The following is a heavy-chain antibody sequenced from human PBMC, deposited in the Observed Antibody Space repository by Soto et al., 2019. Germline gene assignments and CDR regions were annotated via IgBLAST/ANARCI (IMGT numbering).Heavy chain of an antibody. CDR3: ARVGSNHLSGPHYYSYGMDV. CDR1: GGTFSRFG. CDR2: IIPMLGTP. J-gene: IGHJ6*02. D-gene: IGHD3-10*01. Sequence: QVQLVQSGAEVKKPGSSVTVSCKTSGGTFSRFGISWVRQAPGLGLEWMGGIIPMLGTPNYAQQFQGRVTITADVTTNTAHMELSSLRSEDTAVYFCARVGSNHLSGPHYYSYGMDVWGQGTTVVASS. V-gene: IGHV1-69*11.